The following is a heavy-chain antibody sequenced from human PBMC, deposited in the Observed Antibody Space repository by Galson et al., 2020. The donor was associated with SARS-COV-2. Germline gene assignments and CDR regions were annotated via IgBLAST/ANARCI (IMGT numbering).Heavy chain of an antibody. D-gene: IGHD6-19*01. V-gene: IGHV4-34*01. CDR2: MNHSGGT. J-gene: IGHJ4*02. Sequence: ETSETLSLTCAVYGGSFSGYYWSWIRQTPGKGLEWIGEMNHSGGTNDNPSLKSRVTISVDTSKNQFSLRLTSVTAADRAVYYCARRAVAGTRGEFDSWGQGTLVTVSS. CDR1: GGSFSGYY. CDR3: ARRAVAGTRGEFDS.